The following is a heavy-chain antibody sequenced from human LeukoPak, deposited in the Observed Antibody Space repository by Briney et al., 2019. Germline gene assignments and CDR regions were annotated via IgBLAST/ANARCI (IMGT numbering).Heavy chain of an antibody. J-gene: IGHJ6*03. D-gene: IGHD1-26*01. CDR1: GYSFTSYW. Sequence: GESLKISCKGSGYSFTSYWIGWVRQMPGKGLEWMGIIYPGDSDTRYSPSFQGQVTISADKSISTAYLQWSSLKASDTVMYYCARRAYGSYYYYYMDVWGKGTTVTVSS. CDR2: IYPGDSDT. CDR3: ARRAYGSYYYYYMDV. V-gene: IGHV5-51*01.